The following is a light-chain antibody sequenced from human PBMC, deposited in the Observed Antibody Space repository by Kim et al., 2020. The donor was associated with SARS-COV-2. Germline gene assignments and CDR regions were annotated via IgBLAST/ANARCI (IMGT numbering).Light chain of an antibody. CDR1: QDINIW. V-gene: IGKV1-12*01. J-gene: IGKJ4*01. CDR3: QQDDNFPLT. CDR2: AAS. Sequence: DIQMTQSPSSVSASVGDRVTITCRSSQDINIWLAWYQQKSGKAPKVLIYAASILQSGVPSRFRGSGSGTDFTLTISSLQPVDFATYFCQQDDNFPLTFVGGTKVYIK.